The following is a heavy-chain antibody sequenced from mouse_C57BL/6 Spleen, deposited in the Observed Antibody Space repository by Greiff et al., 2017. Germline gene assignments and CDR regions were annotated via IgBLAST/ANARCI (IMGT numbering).Heavy chain of an antibody. CDR3: TTGNYVAY. CDR2: IDPENGDT. Sequence: VQLQQSGAELVKPGASVKISCKASGYAFSSYWMNWVKQRPEQGLEWIGWIDPENGDTEYASKFQGKATITADTSSNTAYLQLSSLTSEDTAVYYCTTGNYVAYWGQGTLVTVSA. V-gene: IGHV14-4*01. CDR1: GYAFSSYW. D-gene: IGHD2-1*01. J-gene: IGHJ3*01.